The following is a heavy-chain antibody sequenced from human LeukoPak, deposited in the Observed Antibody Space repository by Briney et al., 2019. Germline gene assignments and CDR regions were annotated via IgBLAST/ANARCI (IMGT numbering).Heavy chain of an antibody. J-gene: IGHJ5*02. CDR1: GGTFSSYA. CDR3: ARGEEPTSNWFDP. Sequence: GASVKVSCKASGGTFSSYAISWVRQAPGQGLEWMGGIIPIFGTANYAQKFQGRATITVDESTSTAYMELSSLRSEDTAVYYCARGEEPTSNWFDPWGQGTLVTVSS. D-gene: IGHD2-2*01. V-gene: IGHV1-69*13. CDR2: IIPIFGTA.